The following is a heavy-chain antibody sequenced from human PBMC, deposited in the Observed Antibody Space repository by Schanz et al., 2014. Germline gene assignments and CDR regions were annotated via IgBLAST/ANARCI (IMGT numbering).Heavy chain of an antibody. D-gene: IGHD2-15*01. Sequence: EVHLVESGGGLVQPGGSLRLSCAASGFTFSGYSMNWVRQAPGKGLEWVSAISASGGTTYYADSVKGRFTISRDNSKNTLYLQMNSLRAEDTAVYYCAKTPREYCNYDNCPNWFDSWGQGTLVTASS. CDR1: GFTFSGYS. CDR3: AKTPREYCNYDNCPNWFDS. CDR2: ISASGGTT. V-gene: IGHV3-23*04. J-gene: IGHJ5*01.